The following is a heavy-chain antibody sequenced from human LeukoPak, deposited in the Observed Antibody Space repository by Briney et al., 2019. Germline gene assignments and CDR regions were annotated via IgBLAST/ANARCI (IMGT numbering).Heavy chain of an antibody. CDR1: GFTLSSYA. D-gene: IGHD2-15*01. CDR3: ARGAHIVVVVAAISL. CDR2: ISYDGSNK. V-gene: IGHV3-30*01. Sequence: PGRSLTLAWPPSGFTLSSYAMHWVRQAPGKGREWEAVISYDGSNKYYADSVKGRFTISRDNSKNTLYLQMNSLRAEDTAVYYCARGAHIVVVVAAISLWGQGTLVTVSS. J-gene: IGHJ4*02.